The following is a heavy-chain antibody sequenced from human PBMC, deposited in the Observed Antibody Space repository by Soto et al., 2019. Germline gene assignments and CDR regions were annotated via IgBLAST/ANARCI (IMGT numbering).Heavy chain of an antibody. CDR3: ARVSGSSRMYYFDY. Sequence: EVQLVESGGGLVKPGGSLRLSCAASGFTFSSYSMNWVRQAPGKGLEWVSSISSSSSYIYYADSVKGRFTISRDNAKNALYLQMNDLRAADTAVYYCARVSGSSRMYYFDYWGQGTLVTVSS. D-gene: IGHD2-15*01. CDR2: ISSSSSYI. V-gene: IGHV3-21*01. CDR1: GFTFSSYS. J-gene: IGHJ4*02.